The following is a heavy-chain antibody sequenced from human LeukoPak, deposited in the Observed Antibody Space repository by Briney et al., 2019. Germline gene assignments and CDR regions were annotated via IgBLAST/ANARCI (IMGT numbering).Heavy chain of an antibody. CDR2: ISGRGGDT. J-gene: IGHJ5*02. V-gene: IGHV3-23*01. D-gene: IGHD3-10*01. CDR3: AKEAAYYGSGTYFVGWFDP. CDR1: GFTFSSHD. Sequence: GGSLRLSCATSGFTFSSHDMNWVRQAPGKGLEWVSAISGRGGDTFYTDSVKGRFTISRDNSKNTLYLQMSSLTAEDTALYYCAKEAAYYGSGTYFVGWFDPWGXGTLVTVSS.